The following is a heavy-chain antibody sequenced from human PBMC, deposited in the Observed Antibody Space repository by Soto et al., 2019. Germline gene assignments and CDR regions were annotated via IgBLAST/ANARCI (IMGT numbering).Heavy chain of an antibody. J-gene: IGHJ4*02. CDR2: MNPNTGNS. Sequence: ASVKGSFKASGYAFTSYDIYWGRQATGQGLEWMGCMNPNTGNSGYAQKFQGRVTMTSDTSISTAHMELSSLRSDDTAMYYCARRAETNGWNGFGADKYYFDFWGQGTLVTVSS. D-gene: IGHD1-1*01. V-gene: IGHV1-8*01. CDR3: ARRAETNGWNGFGADKYYFDF. CDR1: GYAFTSYD.